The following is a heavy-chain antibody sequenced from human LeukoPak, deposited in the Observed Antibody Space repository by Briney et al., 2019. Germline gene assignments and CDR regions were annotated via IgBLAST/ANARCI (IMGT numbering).Heavy chain of an antibody. V-gene: IGHV4-59*01. Sequence: SETLSLTCTVSGGTISSYYWNWIRQPPGKGLEWIGYIHDSGSTKYNPSLESRVTISLETSKNQFSLKLSSVTAADTAVFYCARWWSCGGDCYFLDSWGQGTLVTVSS. J-gene: IGHJ4*02. CDR1: GGTISSYY. CDR3: ARWWSCGGDCYFLDS. CDR2: IHDSGST. D-gene: IGHD2-21*02.